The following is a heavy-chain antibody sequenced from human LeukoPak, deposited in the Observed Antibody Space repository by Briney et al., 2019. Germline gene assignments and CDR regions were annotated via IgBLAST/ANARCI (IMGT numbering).Heavy chain of an antibody. V-gene: IGHV4-39*01. D-gene: IGHD4-17*01. Sequence: SETLSLTCTVSGGSISSSSYYWGWIRQPPGKGLEWIVSIYYSGSTYYNPSLKSRVTISVDTSKNQFSLKLSSVTAADTAVYYCARQGDLASYGDYLATNYWGQGTLVTVSS. CDR2: IYYSGST. J-gene: IGHJ4*02. CDR1: GGSISSSSYY. CDR3: ARQGDLASYGDYLATNY.